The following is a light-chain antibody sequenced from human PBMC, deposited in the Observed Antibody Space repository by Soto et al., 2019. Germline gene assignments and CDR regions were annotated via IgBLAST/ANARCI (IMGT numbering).Light chain of an antibody. J-gene: IGLJ1*01. V-gene: IGLV6-57*04. CDR2: EDN. CDR3: QSYDSSNYV. CDR1: SGSIASNY. Sequence: NFMLTQPHSVSESPGKTVTISCTRSSGSIASNYVQWYQQRPGSAPTTVIYEDNQRPSGVPDRFSGSIDSSSNSASLPISGLKTEDEADYYCQSYDSSNYVFGTGTKVTV.